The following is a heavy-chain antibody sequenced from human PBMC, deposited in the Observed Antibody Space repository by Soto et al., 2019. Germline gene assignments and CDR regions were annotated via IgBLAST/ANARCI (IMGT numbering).Heavy chain of an antibody. CDR2: IYTSGST. J-gene: IGHJ5*02. D-gene: IGHD3-10*01. CDR3: ARDLGYLWFGELLSWFVP. V-gene: IGHV4-4*07. Sequence: SETLSLTCTVSGGSISSYYWSWIRQPAGKGLEWIGRIYTSGSTNYNPSLKSRVTMSVDTSKNQFSLKLSSVTAADTAVYYCARDLGYLWFGELLSWFVPWGQGTLVTVSS. CDR1: GGSISSYY.